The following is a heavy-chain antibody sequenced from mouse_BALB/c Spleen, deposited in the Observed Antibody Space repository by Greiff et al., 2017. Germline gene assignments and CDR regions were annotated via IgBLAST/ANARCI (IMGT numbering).Heavy chain of an antibody. D-gene: IGHD2-1*01. CDR3: ARSGDGNYVGYYAMDY. CDR1: GYAFSSYW. CDR2: IYPGDGDT. V-gene: IGHV1-80*01. J-gene: IGHJ4*01. Sequence: QVQLKQSGAELVRPGSSVKISCKASGYAFSSYWMNWVKQRPGQGLEWIGQIYPGDGDTNYNGKFKGKATLTADKSSSTAYMQLSSLTSEDSAVYFCARSGDGNYVGYYAMDYWGQGTSVTVSS.